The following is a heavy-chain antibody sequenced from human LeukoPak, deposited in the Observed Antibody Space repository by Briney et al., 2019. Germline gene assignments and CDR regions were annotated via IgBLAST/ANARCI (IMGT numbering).Heavy chain of an antibody. CDR3: ARAAGVVAAIGRLVEGYFDY. CDR2: IYYSGST. D-gene: IGHD2-15*01. Sequence: SETLSLTCTVSGGSISSSSYYWGWIRQPPGKGLEWIGSIYYSGSTYYNPSLKSRVTISVDTSKNQFSLKLSSVTAADTAVYYCARAAGVVAAIGRLVEGYFDYWGQGTLVTVSS. CDR1: GGSISSSSYY. J-gene: IGHJ4*02. V-gene: IGHV4-39*07.